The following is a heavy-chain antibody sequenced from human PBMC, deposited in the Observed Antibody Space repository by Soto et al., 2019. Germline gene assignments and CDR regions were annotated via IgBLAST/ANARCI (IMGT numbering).Heavy chain of an antibody. Sequence: PGGSLRLSCAASGFIVSDHYMDWVRQAPGKGLEWVGRTRNKANSYTTEYAASVKGGFTISRDDSKSSLYLQMNSPKTDDTAVYFCTRVRPGAYDFDIWGQGTMVTVSS. J-gene: IGHJ3*02. CDR3: TRVRPGAYDFDI. V-gene: IGHV3-72*01. D-gene: IGHD3-10*01. CDR2: TRNKANSYTT. CDR1: GFIVSDHY.